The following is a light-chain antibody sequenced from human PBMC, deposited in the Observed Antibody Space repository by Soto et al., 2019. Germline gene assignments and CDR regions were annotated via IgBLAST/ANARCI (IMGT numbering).Light chain of an antibody. Sequence: DIQMTQSPSTLSASVGDRVTFTCRSSQSIRSWLAWYQQKPGKAPNLLIYKASNLQSGVPSRFSGSGSETEFTLTISSLQPDDFATYYCQEYYSNSNIFGQGTKLEIK. CDR3: QEYYSNSNI. V-gene: IGKV1-5*03. CDR1: QSIRSW. J-gene: IGKJ2*01. CDR2: KAS.